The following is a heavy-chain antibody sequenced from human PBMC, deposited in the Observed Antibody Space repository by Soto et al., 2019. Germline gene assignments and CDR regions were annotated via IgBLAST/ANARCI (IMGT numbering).Heavy chain of an antibody. D-gene: IGHD3-10*01. J-gene: IGHJ4*02. Sequence: SETLSLTCTVSGGSISSYYWSWIRQPPGKGLEWIGYIYYSGSTNYNPSLKSRVTISVDTSKNQFSLKLSSVTAADTAVYYCARKFGELFPFDYWGQGTLVTVSS. CDR1: GGSISSYY. CDR2: IYYSGST. CDR3: ARKFGELFPFDY. V-gene: IGHV4-59*08.